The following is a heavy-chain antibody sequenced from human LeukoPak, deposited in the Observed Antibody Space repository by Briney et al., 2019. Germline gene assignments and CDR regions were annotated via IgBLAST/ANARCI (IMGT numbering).Heavy chain of an antibody. V-gene: IGHV4-38-2*02. D-gene: IGHD3-22*01. Sequence: SETLSLTCTVSGYSISSGYYWGWIRQPQGKGLEWIGAIYNSGSTYYNTSLKSRVAISLDTSKNQLSLTLRSVTAADTAVYFCAASIRLIVVVDCWGQGTLVTVSS. CDR1: GYSISSGYY. J-gene: IGHJ4*02. CDR2: IYNSGST. CDR3: AASIRLIVVVDC.